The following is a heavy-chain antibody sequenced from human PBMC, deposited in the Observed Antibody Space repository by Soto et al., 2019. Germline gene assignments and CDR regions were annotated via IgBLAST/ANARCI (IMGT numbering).Heavy chain of an antibody. CDR2: INPNSGGT. J-gene: IGHJ3*01. D-gene: IGHD3-10*01. CDR3: ARGLGGDAFDL. CDR1: GYTFTGYY. V-gene: IGHV1-2*04. Sequence: ASVKVSCKASGYTFTGYYMHWVRQAPGQGLEWMGWINPNSGGTNYAQKFQGWVTMTRDTSISTAYMELGSLRSEDTAVYYCARGLGGDAFDLWGQGTMVTVSS.